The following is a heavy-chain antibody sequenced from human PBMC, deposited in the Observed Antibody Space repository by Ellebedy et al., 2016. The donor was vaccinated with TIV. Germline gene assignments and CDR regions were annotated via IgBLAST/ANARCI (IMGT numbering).Heavy chain of an antibody. J-gene: IGHJ4*02. CDR2: ISWNSGSI. V-gene: IGHV3-9*01. D-gene: IGHD3-10*01. CDR3: ARAPSGSSSHFDY. Sequence: GGSLRLSXAASGFTFDDYAMHWVRQAPGKGLEWVSGISWNSGSIGYADSVKGRFTISRDNAKNSLYLQMNSLRAEDTAVYYCARAPSGSSSHFDYWGQGTLVTVSS. CDR1: GFTFDDYA.